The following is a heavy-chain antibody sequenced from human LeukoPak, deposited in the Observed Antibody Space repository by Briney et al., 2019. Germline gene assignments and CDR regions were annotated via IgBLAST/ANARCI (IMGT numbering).Heavy chain of an antibody. CDR2: ISSSSSYI. Sequence: GGSLRLSCAASGFTFSSYSMNWVRQAPGKGLEWVSSISSSSSYIYYADSVKGRFTISRDNAKNSLYLQMNSLRAEDTAVYYCATRIAAAGTSYFDYWGQGTLVTVSS. V-gene: IGHV3-21*01. D-gene: IGHD6-13*01. CDR1: GFTFSSYS. CDR3: ATRIAAAGTSYFDY. J-gene: IGHJ4*02.